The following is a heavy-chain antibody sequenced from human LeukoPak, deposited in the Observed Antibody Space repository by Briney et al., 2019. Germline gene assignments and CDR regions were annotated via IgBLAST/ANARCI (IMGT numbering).Heavy chain of an antibody. J-gene: IGHJ6*02. CDR2: INPNSAGT. CDR1: GYTFTDYF. V-gene: IGHV1-2*02. CDR3: ARDGKTTVTLRHYYYGMDV. D-gene: IGHD4-17*01. Sequence: ASVKVSCKTSGYTFTDYFMHWVRQAPGQGLEWMGWINPNSAGTDYAQKFQGRVTMTRDTSISTAYMELSSLRSEDTAVYYCARDGKTTVTLRHYYYGMDVWGQGTTVTVSS.